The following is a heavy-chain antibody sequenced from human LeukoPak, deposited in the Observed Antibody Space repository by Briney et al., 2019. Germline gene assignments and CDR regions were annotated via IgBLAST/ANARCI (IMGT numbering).Heavy chain of an antibody. D-gene: IGHD4-17*01. CDR2: IYYSGST. J-gene: IGHJ4*02. CDR1: GGSMSHYY. CDR3: ARTTVTVSHFDY. V-gene: IGHV4-59*08. Sequence: SETLSLTCTVSGGSMSHYYWSWIRQPAGKGLEWIGYIYYSGSTNYNPSLKSRVTISIDTSKSQFSLTLSSVTAADTAVYYCARTTVTVSHFDYWGQGTLVTVSS.